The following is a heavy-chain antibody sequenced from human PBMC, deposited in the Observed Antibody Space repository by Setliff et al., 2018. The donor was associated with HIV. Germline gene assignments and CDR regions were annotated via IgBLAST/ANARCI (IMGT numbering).Heavy chain of an antibody. Sequence: ASVKVSCKASGYTFTTYGVNWVRQAPGQGLEWMGWINSYNGNTKFAQEFQGRVTMTTDTSTSTAYMELRSLRSDDTAVYYCARAGAEVTSHFDWWGQGTLVTVSS. CDR1: GYTFTTYG. J-gene: IGHJ4*02. V-gene: IGHV1-18*04. CDR2: INSYNGNT. D-gene: IGHD2-21*02. CDR3: ARAGAEVTSHFDW.